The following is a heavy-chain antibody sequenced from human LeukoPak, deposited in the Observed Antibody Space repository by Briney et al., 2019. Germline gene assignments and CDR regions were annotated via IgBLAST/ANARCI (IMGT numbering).Heavy chain of an antibody. J-gene: IGHJ6*02. D-gene: IGHD3-10*01. CDR3: ARGGSYYYGSGSLRGRTYYYGMDV. CDR2: INHSGST. CDR1: GGSFSGYY. V-gene: IGHV4-34*01. Sequence: PSETLSLTCAVYGGSFSGYYWSWIRQPPGKGLEWIGEINHSGSTNYNPSLKSRVTISVDTSKNEFSLKLSSVTAADTAVYYCARGGSYYYGSGSLRGRTYYYGMDVWGQGTTVTVSS.